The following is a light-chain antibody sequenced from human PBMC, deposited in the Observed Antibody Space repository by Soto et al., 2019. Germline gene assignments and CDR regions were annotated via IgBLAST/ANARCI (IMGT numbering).Light chain of an antibody. CDR1: QSVSSNY. Sequence: EIVLTQSPGTLSVSPGESAAFSCRASQSVSSNYLAWYQQKPGLAPRLLIYDASNRATDIPDRFSGSGSRTDLTLSISGLEPEYFAVYYCQQHGSSPLAFGGGTKVDIK. V-gene: IGKV3D-20*01. J-gene: IGKJ4*01. CDR3: QQHGSSPLA. CDR2: DAS.